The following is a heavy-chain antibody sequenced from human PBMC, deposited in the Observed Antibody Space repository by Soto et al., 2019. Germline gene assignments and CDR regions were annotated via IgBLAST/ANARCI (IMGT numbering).Heavy chain of an antibody. D-gene: IGHD4-17*01. J-gene: IGHJ1*01. CDR2: ISGSGGST. V-gene: IGHV3-23*01. CDR1: VFTFSSYA. Sequence: WWSLRLSCSASVFTFSSYAMSWFRQAPGKGLEWVSAISGSGGSTYYADSVKGRFTISRDSSKNTLYLQMNSLRAEDTAVYYCAKLSTVTTNYFQHWGQGTLVTVSS. CDR3: AKLSTVTTNYFQH.